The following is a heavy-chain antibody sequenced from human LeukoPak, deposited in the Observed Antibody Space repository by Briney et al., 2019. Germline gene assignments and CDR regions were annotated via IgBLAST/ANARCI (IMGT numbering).Heavy chain of an antibody. CDR2: INPSGGST. V-gene: IGHV1-46*01. CDR1: GYTFTSYY. Sequence: GASVKVSCKASGYTFTSYYMHWVRQAPGQGLEWMGIINPSGGSTSYAQKFQGRATMTRDTSTSTVYMELSSLRSEDTAVYYCARGTVFRAPKYDYVWGSYRAYDYWGQGTLVTVSS. D-gene: IGHD3-16*02. CDR3: ARGTVFRAPKYDYVWGSYRAYDY. J-gene: IGHJ4*02.